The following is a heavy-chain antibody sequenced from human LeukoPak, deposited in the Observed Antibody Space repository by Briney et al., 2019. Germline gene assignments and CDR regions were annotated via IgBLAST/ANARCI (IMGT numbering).Heavy chain of an antibody. Sequence: GGSLRLSCAASGFTFSTYNMNWVRQAPGKGLEWVSFISSSSSTIYYADSVKGRFTISRDNSKNTLYLQMNSLRAEDTAVYYCAKDFHYYDSSGYYWGQGTLVTVSS. CDR3: AKDFHYYDSSGYY. J-gene: IGHJ4*02. D-gene: IGHD3-22*01. V-gene: IGHV3-48*01. CDR2: ISSSSSTI. CDR1: GFTFSTYN.